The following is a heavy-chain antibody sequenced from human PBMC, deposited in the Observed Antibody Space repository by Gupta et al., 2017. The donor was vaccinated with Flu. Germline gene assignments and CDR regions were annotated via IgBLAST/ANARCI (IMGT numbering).Heavy chain of an antibody. D-gene: IGHD3-22*01. V-gene: IGHV4-38-2*01. CDR3: ARAASSYDSSGYFVY. Sequence: QVQLQESGPGRLKPSETLSLTCAVSGDSISSGFYWGWIRQSPGKGLEWIGSAYHSAITYYNPSLLSRATISVDTSKNQFSLSLSSVTAADTALYYCARAASSYDSSGYFVYWGQGTLVTVPS. J-gene: IGHJ4*02. CDR1: GDSISSGFY. CDR2: AYHSAIT.